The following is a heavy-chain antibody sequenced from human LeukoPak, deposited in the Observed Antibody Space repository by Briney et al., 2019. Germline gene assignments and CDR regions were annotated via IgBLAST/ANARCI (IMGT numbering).Heavy chain of an antibody. CDR2: ISWNSGSI. CDR1: GFTFDDYA. Sequence: GGSLRLSCAASGFTFDDYAMHWVRQAPGKGLEWVSGISWNSGSIGYADSVKGRFTISRDNAKNSLYLQMNSLRAEDTAVYYCARDRNTVTTFDYWGQGTLVIVSS. D-gene: IGHD4-11*01. V-gene: IGHV3-9*01. J-gene: IGHJ4*02. CDR3: ARDRNTVTTFDY.